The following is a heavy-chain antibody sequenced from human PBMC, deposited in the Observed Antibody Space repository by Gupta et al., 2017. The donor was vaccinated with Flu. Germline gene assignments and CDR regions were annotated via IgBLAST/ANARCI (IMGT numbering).Heavy chain of an antibody. V-gene: IGHV3-48*03. CDR3: ARVAAVAGTPFDY. Sequence: EVQLVESGGGLVQPGGSLRLSCAASGFTFSSYEMNWVRQAPGKGLEWVSYISNSGNTIYYADSVKGRFTISRDNAKNSLYLQMNSLRAEDTAVYYCARVAAVAGTPFDYWGQGTLVTVSS. CDR2: ISNSGNTI. J-gene: IGHJ4*02. CDR1: GFTFSSYE. D-gene: IGHD6-19*01.